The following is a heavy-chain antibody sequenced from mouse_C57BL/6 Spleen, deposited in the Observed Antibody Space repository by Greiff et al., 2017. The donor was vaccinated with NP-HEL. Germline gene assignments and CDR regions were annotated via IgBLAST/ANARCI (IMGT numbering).Heavy chain of an antibody. CDR2: ISSGSSTI. CDR1: GFTFSDYG. CDR3: ARGGHDWYFDV. Sequence: EVQLVESGGGLVKPGGSLKLSCAASGFTFSDYGMHWVRQAPEKGLEWVAYISSGSSTIYYADTVKGRFTISRDNAKNTLFMQMTRLRSEDTAMYYCARGGHDWYFDVWGTGTTVTVSS. V-gene: IGHV5-17*01. D-gene: IGHD3-3*01. J-gene: IGHJ1*03.